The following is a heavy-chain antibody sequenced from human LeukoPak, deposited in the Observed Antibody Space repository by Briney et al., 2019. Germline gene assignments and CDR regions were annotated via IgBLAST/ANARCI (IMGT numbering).Heavy chain of an antibody. Sequence: SVKVSCKASGGTFSSYAISWVRQAPGQGLEWMGGIIPIFGTANYAQKFQGRVTITTDESTSTAYMELSSLKYEDTAVYYCVAEVIEVTVGDYWGQGTLVTVSS. CDR1: GGTFSSYA. V-gene: IGHV1-69*05. CDR2: IIPIFGTA. CDR3: VAEVIEVTVGDY. J-gene: IGHJ4*02. D-gene: IGHD1-26*01.